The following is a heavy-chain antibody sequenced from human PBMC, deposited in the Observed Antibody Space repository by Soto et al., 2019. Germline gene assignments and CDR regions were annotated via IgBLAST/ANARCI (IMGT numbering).Heavy chain of an antibody. Sequence: QVQLQESGPGLVKPSETLSLTCTVSGGSISSYYWSWIRQPAGKGLEWIGRIYTSGSTNYNPSLKSRVTMSVDTSKNQFSLKLSSVTAADTAVYYCAREGERYFDWLLYAHTEYNWFDPWGQGTLVTVSS. CDR3: AREGERYFDWLLYAHTEYNWFDP. D-gene: IGHD3-9*01. CDR1: GGSISSYY. V-gene: IGHV4-4*07. J-gene: IGHJ5*02. CDR2: IYTSGST.